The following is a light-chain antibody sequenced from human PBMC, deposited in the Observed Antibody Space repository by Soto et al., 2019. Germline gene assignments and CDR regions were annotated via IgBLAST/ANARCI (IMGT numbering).Light chain of an antibody. CDR1: SSDVGGYNS. J-gene: IGLJ1*01. V-gene: IGLV2-14*03. CDR3: SSYTTSSTPEYV. CDR2: DVS. Sequence: QSVLTQPASVSGSPGQSITISCTGTSSDVGGYNSVSWYQHHPGKAPKLMIFDVSDRPSGVSSRFSGSKSGNTASLTISGLQAEDEADCSFSSYTTSSTPEYVFGGGTKVTVL.